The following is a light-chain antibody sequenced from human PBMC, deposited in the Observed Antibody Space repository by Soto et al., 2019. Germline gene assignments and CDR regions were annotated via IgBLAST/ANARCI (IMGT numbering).Light chain of an antibody. CDR3: QQRKSYPIT. Sequence: DIQLTQSPAFLSASVGDRVTITCRASQDINTYLAWYQQKPGKAPKLLIFAASTLQNGVPSRFSGSGSGTEFTVTITSLQPEDFATYYCQQRKSYPITFGQGTRLEIK. CDR1: QDINTY. V-gene: IGKV1-9*01. J-gene: IGKJ5*01. CDR2: AAS.